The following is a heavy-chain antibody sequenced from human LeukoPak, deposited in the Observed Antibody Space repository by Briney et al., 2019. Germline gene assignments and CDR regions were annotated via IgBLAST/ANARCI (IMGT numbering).Heavy chain of an antibody. CDR3: ASGTRDYDLLPGYSKTRFDY. V-gene: IGHV1-8*01. J-gene: IGHJ4*02. CDR1: GYTFTSYD. D-gene: IGHD3-9*01. CDR2: MNPNSGNT. Sequence: ASVKVSRKACGYTFTSYDSNWVRQATGQGLEWMGWMNPNSGNTAYAQKFQGRVTMTRNTSTSTAYMELSSLRSDDQAVYYCASGTRDYDLLPGYSKTRFDYWGQGTLVTVSS.